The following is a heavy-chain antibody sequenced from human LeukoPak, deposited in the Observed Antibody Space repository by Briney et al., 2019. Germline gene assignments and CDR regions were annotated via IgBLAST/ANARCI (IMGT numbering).Heavy chain of an antibody. Sequence: PGGSLRLSCAASGFTFSSYGMSWVRQAPGKGLEWVSVISGTGGRTYYADSVKGRFTISRDNSKNTLYLQMNSLRAEDTAVYYCASTGWEQLVPQEFYYYYYMDVWGKGTTVTVSS. CDR2: ISGTGGRT. V-gene: IGHV3-23*01. CDR3: ASTGWEQLVPQEFYYYYYMDV. CDR1: GFTFSSYG. D-gene: IGHD6-13*01. J-gene: IGHJ6*03.